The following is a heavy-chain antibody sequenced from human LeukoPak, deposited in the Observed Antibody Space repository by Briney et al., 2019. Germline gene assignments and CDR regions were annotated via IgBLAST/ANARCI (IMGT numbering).Heavy chain of an antibody. CDR3: ARDRRYDSSGYSLDY. J-gene: IGHJ4*02. Sequence: PGGSLRLSCAASGFTFSSYAMHWVRQAPGKGLEYVSAISSNGGSTYYANSVKGRFTISRDNSKNTLYLQMGSLRAEDMAVYYCARDRRYDSSGYSLDYWGRGTLVTVSS. D-gene: IGHD3-22*01. V-gene: IGHV3-64*01. CDR2: ISSNGGST. CDR1: GFTFSSYA.